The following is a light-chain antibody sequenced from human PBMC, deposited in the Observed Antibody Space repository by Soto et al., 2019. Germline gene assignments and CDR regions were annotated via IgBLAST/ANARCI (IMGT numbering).Light chain of an antibody. J-gene: IGKJ4*01. CDR1: QSVSSN. CDR2: GAS. Sequence: EIVMTQSPATLSGSPGERATLSCRASQSVSSNLAWYQQKPGQAPRLLIYGASTRATGIPARFSGSGSGTEFTLTISSLQSEDFAVYYCQQYNNWPGTFGGGTKVEIK. V-gene: IGKV3-15*01. CDR3: QQYNNWPGT.